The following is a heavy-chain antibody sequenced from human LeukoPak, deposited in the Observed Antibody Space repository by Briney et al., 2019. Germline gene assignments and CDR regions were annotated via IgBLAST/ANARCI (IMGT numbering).Heavy chain of an antibody. J-gene: IGHJ4*02. Sequence: SVKVSCKASGGTFSSYAISWVRQAPGQGLEWMGGIIPIFGTANYAQKFQGRVTITADESTSTAYMELSSLRSEDTAVYYCARGEVHDYSNYDTSYYFDYWGQGTLVTVSS. D-gene: IGHD4-11*01. CDR2: IIPIFGTA. CDR1: GGTFSSYA. V-gene: IGHV1-69*13. CDR3: ARGEVHDYSNYDTSYYFDY.